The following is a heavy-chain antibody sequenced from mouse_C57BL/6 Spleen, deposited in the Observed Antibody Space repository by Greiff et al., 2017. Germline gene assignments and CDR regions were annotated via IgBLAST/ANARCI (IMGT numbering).Heavy chain of an antibody. D-gene: IGHD4-1*01. V-gene: IGHV1-52*01. CDR2: IDPSDSET. CDR1: GYTFTSYW. CDR3: AREGLGRFYAMDY. J-gene: IGHJ4*01. Sequence: VQLQQPGAELVRPGSSVKLSCKASGYTFTSYWMHWVKQRPIQGLEWIGNIDPSDSETHYNQKFKDKATLTVDKSSSTAYMQLSSLTSEDSAVYYCAREGLGRFYAMDYWGQGTSVTVSS.